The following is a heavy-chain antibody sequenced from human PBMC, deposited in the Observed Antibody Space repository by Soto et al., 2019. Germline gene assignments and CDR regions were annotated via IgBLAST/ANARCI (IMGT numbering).Heavy chain of an antibody. V-gene: IGHV3-30*18. J-gene: IGHJ4*02. CDR2: ISYDGSNK. Sequence: QVQLVESGGGVVQPGRSLRLSCAASGFTFSSYGMHWVRQAPGKGLEWVAVISYDGSNKYYADSVKGRFTISRDNSKNTLYLQMNSLRAEDTAVYYCAKEFGYNYLCPVDYWGQGTLVTVSS. CDR1: GFTFSSYG. CDR3: AKEFGYNYLCPVDY. D-gene: IGHD5-12*01.